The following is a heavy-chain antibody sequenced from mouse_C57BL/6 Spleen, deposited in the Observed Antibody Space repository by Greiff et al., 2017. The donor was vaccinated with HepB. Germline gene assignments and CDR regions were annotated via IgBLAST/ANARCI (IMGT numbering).Heavy chain of an antibody. CDR3: ARHYYGSSYGYFDV. CDR1: GYTFTSYW. V-gene: IGHV1-55*01. D-gene: IGHD1-1*01. Sequence: QVHVKQPGAELVKPGASVKMSCKASGYTFTSYWITWVKQRPGQGLEWIGDIYPGSGSTNYNEKFKSKATLTVDTSSSTAYMQLSSLTSEDSAVYYCARHYYGSSYGYFDVWGTGTTVTVSS. J-gene: IGHJ1*03. CDR2: IYPGSGST.